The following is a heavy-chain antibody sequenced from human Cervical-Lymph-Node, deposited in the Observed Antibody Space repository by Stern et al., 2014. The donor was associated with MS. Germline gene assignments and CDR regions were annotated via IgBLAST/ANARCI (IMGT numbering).Heavy chain of an antibody. CDR1: GYTFASYG. CDR3: ARDRGAVAGTVGFDY. J-gene: IGHJ4*02. Sequence: QVQLVQSGAEVMKPGASVKVSCKASGYTFASYGISWVRQAPGQGLEWVGWISGYNDNTNYAQKLQGRVTMTTDTSKSKDYMEMRSIRSNATAVYYCARDRGAVAGTVGFDYWGQGTLVTVSS. V-gene: IGHV1-18*04. CDR2: ISGYNDNT. D-gene: IGHD6-19*01.